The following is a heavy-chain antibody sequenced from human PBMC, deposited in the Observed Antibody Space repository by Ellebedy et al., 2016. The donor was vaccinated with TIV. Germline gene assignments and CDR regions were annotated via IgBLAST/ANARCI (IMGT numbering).Heavy chain of an antibody. Sequence: GESLKISXAASGFTFSDYYMSWIRQAPGKGLEWVSYISSSGSTIYYADSVKGRFTISRDNAKNSLYLQMNSLRAEDTAVYYCARDQDDYGTLVNWGQGTLVTVSS. V-gene: IGHV3-11*01. J-gene: IGHJ4*02. CDR3: ARDQDDYGTLVN. D-gene: IGHD4-17*01. CDR2: ISSSGSTI. CDR1: GFTFSDYY.